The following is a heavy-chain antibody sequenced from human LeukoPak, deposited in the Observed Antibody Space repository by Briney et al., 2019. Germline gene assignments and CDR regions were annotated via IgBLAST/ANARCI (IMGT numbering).Heavy chain of an antibody. V-gene: IGHV4-59*01. CDR1: GGSISSYY. D-gene: IGHD5-24*01. CDR2: IYYSGST. Sequence: PSETLSLTCTVSGGSISSYYWSWIRQPPGKGLEWIGYIYYSGSTNYNPSLKSRVTISVGTSKNQFSLKLSSVTAADTAVYYCARRADSRDGYTGIHDAFDIWGQGTMVTVSS. CDR3: ARRADSRDGYTGIHDAFDI. J-gene: IGHJ3*02.